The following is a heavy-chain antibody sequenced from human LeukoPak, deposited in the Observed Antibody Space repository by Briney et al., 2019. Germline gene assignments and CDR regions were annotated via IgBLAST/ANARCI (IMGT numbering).Heavy chain of an antibody. CDR3: ARSPWYYYYYMDV. CDR2: ISSSSSTI. CDR1: GFTFSSYS. Sequence: GGSLRLSCAASGFTFSSYSMNWVRQAPGKGLEWVSYISSSSSTIYYADSVKGRFTISRDNAKNSLYLQMNSLRAEDTAVYYCARSPWYYYYYMDVWGKGTTVTVSS. V-gene: IGHV3-48*04. J-gene: IGHJ6*03.